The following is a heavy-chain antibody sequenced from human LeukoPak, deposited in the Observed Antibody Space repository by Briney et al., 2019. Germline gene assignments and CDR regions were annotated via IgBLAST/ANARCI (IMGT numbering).Heavy chain of an antibody. CDR3: AKTVEGGDWGAFDI. CDR1: GFTFSSYG. CDR2: ISYDGSNK. J-gene: IGHJ3*02. V-gene: IGHV3-30*18. D-gene: IGHD2-21*02. Sequence: PGGSLRLSCAASGFTFSSYGMHWVRQAPGKGLEWVALISYDGSNKYYADSVKGRFTVSRDNSKNTLYLQMNSLRTEDTAVYYCAKTVEGGDWGAFDIWGQGTMVTVSS.